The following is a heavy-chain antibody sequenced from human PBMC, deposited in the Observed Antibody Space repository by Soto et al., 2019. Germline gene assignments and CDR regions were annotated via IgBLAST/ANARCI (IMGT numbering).Heavy chain of an antibody. CDR3: AREGNLGRWLQPLDF. Sequence: SETLSLTCSVSGGSISSYYYTWIRQTTGKGLEWIGYIYLGGSINYNPSFKSRVIISVDTSKNQFSVRLSSVTAADTAKYFCAREGNLGRWLQPLDFWGQGTLVTVSS. V-gene: IGHV4-59*01. CDR1: GGSISSYY. CDR2: IYLGGSI. D-gene: IGHD5-12*01. J-gene: IGHJ4*02.